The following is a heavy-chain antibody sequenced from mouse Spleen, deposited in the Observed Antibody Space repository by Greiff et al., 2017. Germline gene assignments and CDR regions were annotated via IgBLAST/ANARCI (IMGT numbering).Heavy chain of an antibody. CDR2: ISDGGSYT. V-gene: IGHV5-4*01. D-gene: IGHD2-4*01. Sequence: EVQLVESGGGLVKPGGSLKLSCAASGFTFSSYAMSWVRQTPEKRLEWVATISDGGSYTYYPDNIKGRFTISRDNAKNNLYLQMSHLKSEDTAMYYCARDHYDYDLYAMDYWGQGTSVTVSS. J-gene: IGHJ4*01. CDR1: GFTFSSYA. CDR3: ARDHYDYDLYAMDY.